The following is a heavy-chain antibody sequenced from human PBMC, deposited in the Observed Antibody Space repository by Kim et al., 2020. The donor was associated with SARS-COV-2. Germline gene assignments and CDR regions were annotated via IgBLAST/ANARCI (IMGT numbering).Heavy chain of an antibody. CDR3: ARSGSWHLNFDY. D-gene: IGHD3-10*01. CDR1: GGSISNYY. Sequence: SETLSLTCTVSGGSISNYYWSWIRQPPGKGLEWIGYIYYSGNTNYNPSLKSRVTLSVDTSRNQFSLRLSSVTAADTAVYYCARSGSWHLNFDYWGQGTLVTVSS. V-gene: IGHV4-59*13. J-gene: IGHJ4*02. CDR2: IYYSGNT.